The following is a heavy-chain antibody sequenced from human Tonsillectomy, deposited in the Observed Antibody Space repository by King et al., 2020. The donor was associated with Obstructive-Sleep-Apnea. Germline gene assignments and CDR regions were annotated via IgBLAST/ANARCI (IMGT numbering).Heavy chain of an antibody. CDR1: GFTFSSFG. Sequence: VQLVESGGGVVQPGGSLRLSCAASGFTFSSFGMHWVRQAPGKGLEWLSFIEYYGSYEYYADSVKGRFTISRDNSKNTLYLQMNSLRAEDTAVFYCAKEGYYDSSGMGADAFDIWGQGTMVTVSS. V-gene: IGHV3-30*02. CDR3: AKEGYYDSSGMGADAFDI. CDR2: IEYYGSYE. D-gene: IGHD3-22*01. J-gene: IGHJ3*02.